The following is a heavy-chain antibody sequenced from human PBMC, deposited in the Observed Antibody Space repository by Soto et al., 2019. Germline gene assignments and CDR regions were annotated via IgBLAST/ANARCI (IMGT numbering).Heavy chain of an antibody. CDR1: GFTFSAAA. Sequence: EVQLVESGGGLVQPGGSLKLSCVGSGFTFSAAAIHWVRQAPGQGLEWIGRIRSKTNNYVTAYSASVEGRLTLSRDDSRNTTYLEMQSLRVEDTAVYFCTASPYWGQGTLVAVSS. CDR2: IRSKTNNYVT. V-gene: IGHV3-73*02. J-gene: IGHJ4*02. CDR3: TASPY.